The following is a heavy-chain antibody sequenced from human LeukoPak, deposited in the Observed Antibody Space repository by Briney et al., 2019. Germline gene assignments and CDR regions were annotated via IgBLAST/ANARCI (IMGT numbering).Heavy chain of an antibody. CDR1: GGSISSYY. D-gene: IGHD4-17*01. Sequence: PSETLSLTCTVSGGSISSYYWSWIRQPAGKGLEWIGRIYTSGSTNYSPSLKSRVTMSVDTSKNQFSLKLSSVTAADTAVYYCARDSSDYGDYHFDYWGQGTLVTVSS. CDR3: ARDSSDYGDYHFDY. CDR2: IYTSGST. J-gene: IGHJ4*02. V-gene: IGHV4-4*07.